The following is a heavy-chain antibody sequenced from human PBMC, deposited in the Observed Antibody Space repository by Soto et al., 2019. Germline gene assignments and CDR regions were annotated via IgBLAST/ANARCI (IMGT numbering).Heavy chain of an antibody. J-gene: IGHJ4*02. Sequence: LSLTCTVSGGSISSRSYYWGWIRQPPGKGLEWIGSIYYSGRTYYNPSLKSRVTISVDTSKNQFSLNLSSVTAADTSVYYCARMYYYDSSGPLDYWGQGTLVTVSS. CDR2: IYYSGRT. CDR3: ARMYYYDSSGPLDY. D-gene: IGHD3-22*01. V-gene: IGHV4-39*01. CDR1: GGSISSRSYY.